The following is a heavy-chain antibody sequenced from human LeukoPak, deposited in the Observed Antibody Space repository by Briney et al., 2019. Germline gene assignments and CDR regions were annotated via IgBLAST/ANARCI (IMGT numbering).Heavy chain of an antibody. D-gene: IGHD2-2*01. CDR2: ISYDGSNK. J-gene: IGHJ4*02. CDR3: ARDRYCSSTSCSGFDY. Sequence: GGSLRLSCAASGFTFSSYAMHWVRQAPGKGLEWVAVISYDGSNKYYADPVKGRFTISRDNSKNTLYLQMNSLRAEDTAVYYCARDRYCSSTSCSGFDYWGQGTLVTVSS. CDR1: GFTFSSYA. V-gene: IGHV3-30*04.